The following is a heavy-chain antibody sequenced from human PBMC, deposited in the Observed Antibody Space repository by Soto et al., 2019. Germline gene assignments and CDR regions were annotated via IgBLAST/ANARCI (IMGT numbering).Heavy chain of an antibody. J-gene: IGHJ3*01. CDR2: INNDGSTT. D-gene: IGHD6-19*01. Sequence: EVQVVESGGGLVQPGGSLRLSCAASGITFSDHWMHWVHQAPGKGLMWVSYINNDGSTTFYADSVKGRFTISRDTAKNTVHLQMNSLRVEDTAVYYCARASAGFDVWGQGTVVTVSS. CDR1: GITFSDHW. CDR3: ARASAGFDV. V-gene: IGHV3-74*01.